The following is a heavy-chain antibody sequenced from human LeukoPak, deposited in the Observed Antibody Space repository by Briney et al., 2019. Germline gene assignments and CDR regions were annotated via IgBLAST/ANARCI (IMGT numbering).Heavy chain of an antibody. D-gene: IGHD6-19*01. CDR2: INSDGSST. CDR1: GFTFSSYW. CDR3: ARVPYSSGWYGH. Sequence: GGSLRLSCAASGFTFSSYWMHWVRQAPGKGLVWVSRINSDGSSTSYADSVKGRFTISRDNAKNTLYLQMNSLRAEDTAVYYCARVPYSSGWYGHWGQGTLVTVSS. J-gene: IGHJ4*02. V-gene: IGHV3-74*01.